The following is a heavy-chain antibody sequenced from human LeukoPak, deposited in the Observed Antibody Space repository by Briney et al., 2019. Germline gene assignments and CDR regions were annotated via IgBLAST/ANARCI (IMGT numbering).Heavy chain of an antibody. CDR1: GYTCTSYY. CDR2: INPSGGST. CDR3: ARALLWFGDLHDY. Sequence: GASVKVSCKASGYTCTSYYMHWVRQAPGQGLEWMGIINPSGGSTTYAQQFQGRVTMTRDTSTSTVYMELSSLRSEDTAVYYCARALLWFGDLHDYWGQGTLVTVSS. J-gene: IGHJ4*02. D-gene: IGHD3-10*01. V-gene: IGHV1-46*01.